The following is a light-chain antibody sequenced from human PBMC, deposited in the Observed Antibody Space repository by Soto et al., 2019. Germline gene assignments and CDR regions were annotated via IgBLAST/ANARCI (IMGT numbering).Light chain of an antibody. CDR3: CSYAGSRGVV. CDR1: SSDVGSYNL. J-gene: IGLJ2*01. V-gene: IGLV2-23*01. Sequence: QSALTQPASVSGSPGQSITISCTGTSSDVGSYNLVSWCQQHPGKAPKLMIYEGSKRPSGVSNRFSGSKSGNTASLTISGLQAEDEADYYCCSYAGSRGVVFGGGTKVTVL. CDR2: EGS.